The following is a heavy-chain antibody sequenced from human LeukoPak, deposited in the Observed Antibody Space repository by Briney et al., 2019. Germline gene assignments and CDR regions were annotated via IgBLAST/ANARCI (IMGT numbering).Heavy chain of an antibody. V-gene: IGHV4-4*07. CDR1: GGSISSYY. Sequence: SSETLSLTCTVSGGSISSYYWSWIRQPAGKGLEWIGRIYTSGSTNYNPSLKSRVTMSVDTSKNQFSLKLSSVTAADTAVYYCARERRAYDSSGYSTSLFDYWGQGTLVTVSS. D-gene: IGHD3-22*01. CDR2: IYTSGST. CDR3: ARERRAYDSSGYSTSLFDY. J-gene: IGHJ4*02.